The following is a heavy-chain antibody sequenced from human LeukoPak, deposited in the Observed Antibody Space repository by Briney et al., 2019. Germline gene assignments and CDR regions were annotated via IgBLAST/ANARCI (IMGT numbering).Heavy chain of an antibody. Sequence: PSETLSLTCAVYGGSFSGYYWSWIRQYPGKGLEWIGYIYYGGSTYYNPSLNSRVTISIDTSKNQFSLKLSSVTAADTAVYYCARRSGTYHAFDIWGQGTMVTVSS. CDR3: ARRSGTYHAFDI. V-gene: IGHV4-31*11. CDR1: GGSFSGYY. CDR2: IYYGGST. D-gene: IGHD1-26*01. J-gene: IGHJ3*02.